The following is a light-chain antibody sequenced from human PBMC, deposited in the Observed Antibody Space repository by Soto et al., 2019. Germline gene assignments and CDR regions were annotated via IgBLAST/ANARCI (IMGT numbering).Light chain of an antibody. J-gene: IGKJ5*01. CDR2: GIS. CDR3: QQSDT. CDR1: QSVGTN. V-gene: IGKV3-15*01. Sequence: EVVMTQSPATLSVSPGERATLSCRASQSVGTNLAWYQQHPGQPPRLLIYGISTRATGIPARFSGSGSGTDFTLTISRLEPEDFAVYYCQQSDTFGQGTRLEI.